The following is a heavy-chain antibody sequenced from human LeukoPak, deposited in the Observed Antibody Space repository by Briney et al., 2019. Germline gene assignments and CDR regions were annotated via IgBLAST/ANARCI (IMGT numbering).Heavy chain of an antibody. J-gene: IGHJ3*02. CDR1: GYTFTSYD. CDR3: ARGYCSGGSCYLRGPGDAFDI. Sequence: ASVKVSCKASGYTFTSYDINWVRQATGQGLEWMGWMNPNSGNTGYAQKFQGRVTMTRNTSISTAYMELSSLRSDDTAVYYCARGYCSGGSCYLRGPGDAFDIWGQGTMVTVSS. D-gene: IGHD2-15*01. CDR2: MNPNSGNT. V-gene: IGHV1-8*01.